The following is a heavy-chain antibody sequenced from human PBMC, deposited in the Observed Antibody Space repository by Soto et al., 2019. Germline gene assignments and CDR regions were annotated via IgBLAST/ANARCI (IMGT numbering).Heavy chain of an antibody. CDR2: INHSGRT. D-gene: IGHD3-3*01. J-gene: IGHJ3*01. Sequence: QVQLQQWGAGLLKPSETLSLTCGVYGGAFRGYYWSWVRQPPGKGLEWIGEINHSGRTDYNSSLTGGVTFSPVTSKSQLSPNLSCVTAEETAVYYCAGGRTYYDFGSVHYSVKNDAVHFWGQGTMVTVSS. CDR1: GGAFRGYY. V-gene: IGHV4-34*01. CDR3: AGGRTYYDFGSVHYSVKNDAVHF.